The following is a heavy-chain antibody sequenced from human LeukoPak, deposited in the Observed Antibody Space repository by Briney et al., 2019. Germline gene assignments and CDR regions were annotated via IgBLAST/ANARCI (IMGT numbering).Heavy chain of an antibody. CDR1: GVSISDYD. Sequence: SGTLSLTCTVSGVSISDYDWTWIRQPPGKGLEWIGYIYYIGSTNYNPSFKSRVTISVDTSKKQFSLKMSSVTAADTAVYYCARLHDYGGKNFDLWGRGTLVTVSS. D-gene: IGHD4-23*01. J-gene: IGHJ2*01. CDR3: ARLHDYGGKNFDL. CDR2: IYYIGST. V-gene: IGHV4-59*01.